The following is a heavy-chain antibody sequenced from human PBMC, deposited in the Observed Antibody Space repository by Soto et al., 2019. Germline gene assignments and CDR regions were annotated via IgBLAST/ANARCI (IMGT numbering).Heavy chain of an antibody. Sequence: PGGSLRLCCAASGFTFSSYWMSWVRQAPGKGLEWVANIKQDGSEKYYVDSVKGRFTISRDNAKNSLYLQMNSLRAEDTAVYYCARDGYCSGGSCYSDYWGQGTLVTVSS. CDR1: GFTFSSYW. CDR2: IKQDGSEK. V-gene: IGHV3-7*01. D-gene: IGHD2-15*01. CDR3: ARDGYCSGGSCYSDY. J-gene: IGHJ4*02.